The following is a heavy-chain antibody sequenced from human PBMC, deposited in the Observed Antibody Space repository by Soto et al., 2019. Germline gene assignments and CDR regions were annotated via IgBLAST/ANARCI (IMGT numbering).Heavy chain of an antibody. CDR2: ISTRSNSI. J-gene: IGHJ4*02. Sequence: PGGSLRLSCAASEFTFSSYSMNCVSQAPGKGLEWVSYISTRSNSIYYADSVKGRFTVSRDNAKNSLFLQMNSLRDEDTAVYFCARAKGIGRYSPFDYWGQGTLVTVSS. CDR3: ARAKGIGRYSPFDY. CDR1: EFTFSSYS. D-gene: IGHD2-15*01. V-gene: IGHV3-48*02.